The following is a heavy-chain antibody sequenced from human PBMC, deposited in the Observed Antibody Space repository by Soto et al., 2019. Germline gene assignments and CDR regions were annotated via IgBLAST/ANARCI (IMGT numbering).Heavy chain of an antibody. J-gene: IGHJ6*02. CDR3: ATDYGMDV. V-gene: IGHV3-23*01. CDR2: ISDSGGSS. CDR1: GFTFSSYA. Sequence: PGGSLRLSCAASGFTFSSYAMSWVRQAPGKGLRWVSTISDSGGSSYYADSVRGRFTISRDNSKNTLYLQMNSLRVEDTGVYYCATDYGMDVWGQGTTVTVSS.